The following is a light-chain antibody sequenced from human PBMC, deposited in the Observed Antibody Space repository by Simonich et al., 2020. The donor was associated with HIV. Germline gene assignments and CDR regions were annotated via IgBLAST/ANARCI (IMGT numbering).Light chain of an antibody. V-gene: IGKV2-29*02. CDR2: EVS. CDR1: QSLLHSNGRTI. CDR3: MQALQTRT. Sequence: EIVMTQTPLSLSVTPGQPASISCKSSQSLLHSNGRTILYWYLQKPGQSPQPLIYEVSRRFSGVTDRFSGSGSGTDFTLKISRVEAEDVGVYYCMQALQTRTFGQGTRLDIK. J-gene: IGKJ5*01.